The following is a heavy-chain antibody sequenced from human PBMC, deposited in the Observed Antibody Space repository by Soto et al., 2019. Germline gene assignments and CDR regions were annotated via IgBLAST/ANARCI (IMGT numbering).Heavy chain of an antibody. Sequence: QLQLQESGSGLVKPSQTLSLTCAVSGGSISSGGYSWSWIRQPPVKGLEWIGYIYHSGSTYYNPYLNGRVTISVDRSKYQFSLKLSSVTASDTAVYYCARDRFGKVTTTNYYYYYGMDVWGQGTTVTVSS. CDR3: ARDRFGKVTTTNYYYYYGMDV. J-gene: IGHJ6*02. V-gene: IGHV4-30-2*01. D-gene: IGHD4-17*01. CDR2: IYHSGST. CDR1: GGSISSGGYS.